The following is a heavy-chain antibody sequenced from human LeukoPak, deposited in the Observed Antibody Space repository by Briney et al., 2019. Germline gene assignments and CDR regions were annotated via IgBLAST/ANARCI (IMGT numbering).Heavy chain of an antibody. Sequence: SETLSLTCTVSGGSISSGDYYWSWIRQPPGKGLEWIGYIYYSGSTYYNPSLKSRVTISVDTSKNQFSLKLSSVTAADTAVYYCARTYYYDSSGYLGLYYYYYYGMDVWGQGTTVTVSS. CDR3: ARTYYYDSSGYLGLYYYYYYGMDV. D-gene: IGHD3-22*01. J-gene: IGHJ6*02. V-gene: IGHV4-30-4*01. CDR2: IYYSGST. CDR1: GGSISSGDYY.